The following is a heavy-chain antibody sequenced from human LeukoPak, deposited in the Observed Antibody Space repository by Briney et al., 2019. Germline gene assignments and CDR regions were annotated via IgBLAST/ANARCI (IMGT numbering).Heavy chain of an antibody. V-gene: IGHV1-2*02. CDR2: ISPDSGVT. Sequence: ASVKVSCKASGYTFTGYYIHWVRQAPGQGLEWMGWISPDSGVTNYAQKFQGRVTMTRDTSISTAYMELSRLTSDDTAVYYCARFRSRSSWYIPPFDFWGQGTLVTVSS. CDR3: ARFRSRSSWYIPPFDF. D-gene: IGHD6-13*01. J-gene: IGHJ4*02. CDR1: GYTFTGYY.